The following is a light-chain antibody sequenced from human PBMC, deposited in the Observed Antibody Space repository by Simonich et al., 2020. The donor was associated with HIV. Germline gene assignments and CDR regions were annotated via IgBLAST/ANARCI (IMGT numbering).Light chain of an antibody. CDR3: QQYFSTPPWT. Sequence: DIQMTQSPSSLSASVGDRVTITCQASQDISKYLNWYQQKPGKAPKLLIYDASNLETGVPSRFSGSGSGTDYILTITSLQPEDFATYYCQQYFSTPPWTFGRGTKVEIK. J-gene: IGKJ1*01. CDR2: DAS. V-gene: IGKV1-33*01. CDR1: QDISKY.